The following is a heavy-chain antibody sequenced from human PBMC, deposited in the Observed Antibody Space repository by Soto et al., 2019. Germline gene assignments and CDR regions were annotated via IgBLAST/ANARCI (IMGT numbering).Heavy chain of an antibody. V-gene: IGHV2-5*02. J-gene: IGHJ4*02. CDR3: AHAGDFDLLSFDH. D-gene: IGHD2-15*01. Sequence: QITLKESGPPLVRPAQPLTLTCAFSGSSLTTTHMGVAWIRQPPGKALEWLALIYWDDDKRYSPSRKIRLTISKDPSRNRVVLTITNMNPEDTGTYFCAHAGDFDLLSFDHWGPGTLVTVSS. CDR2: IYWDDDK. CDR1: GSSLTTTHMG.